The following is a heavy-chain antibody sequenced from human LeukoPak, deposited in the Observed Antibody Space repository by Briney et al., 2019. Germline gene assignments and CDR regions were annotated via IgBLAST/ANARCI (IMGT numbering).Heavy chain of an antibody. Sequence: GRTLRLSCAASEFTFSNYAMYWVRQTPGKGLEWGAVISYDGSNKYYADSVKGRFIISRDNSKNTLYLQMNSLRGEDTAVYYCARDRDYYGSGSTNNWFDPWGQGTLVTVSS. CDR2: ISYDGSNK. CDR3: ARDRDYYGSGSTNNWFDP. CDR1: EFTFSNYA. V-gene: IGHV3-30*04. D-gene: IGHD3-10*01. J-gene: IGHJ5*02.